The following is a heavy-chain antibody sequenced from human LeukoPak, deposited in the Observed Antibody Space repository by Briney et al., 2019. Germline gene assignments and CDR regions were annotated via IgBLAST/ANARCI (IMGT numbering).Heavy chain of an antibody. CDR1: GCTFTSYA. CDR3: ARGERITIFGVVTLPTDY. V-gene: IGHV1-3*01. CDR2: INAGNGNT. J-gene: IGHJ4*02. D-gene: IGHD3-3*01. Sequence: ASVKVSCKASGCTFTSYAMHWVRQAPGQRLEWMGWINAGNGNTKYSQKFQGRVTITRDTSASTAYMELSSLRSEDTAVYYCARGERITIFGVVTLPTDYWGQGTLVTVSS.